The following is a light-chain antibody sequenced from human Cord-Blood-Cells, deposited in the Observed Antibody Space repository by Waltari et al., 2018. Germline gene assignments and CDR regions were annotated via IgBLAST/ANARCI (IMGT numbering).Light chain of an antibody. CDR3: QQYNNWPPIGNT. CDR1: QSVSSN. V-gene: IGKV3-15*01. J-gene: IGKJ2*01. CDR2: GAS. Sequence: EIVMTQSPATLSVSPGERATLSCRASQSVSSNLAWYQPKPGQAPRLLIYGASTRANGIPARFSGRGSGTEFTLTFSRLQSEEFAVYYCQQYNNWPPIGNTCGQGTKLEIK.